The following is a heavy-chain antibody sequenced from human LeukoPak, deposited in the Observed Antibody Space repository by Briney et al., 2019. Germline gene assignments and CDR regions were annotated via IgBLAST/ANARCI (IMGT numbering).Heavy chain of an antibody. V-gene: IGHV3-53*01. J-gene: IGHJ4*02. Sequence: GGSLRLSCAASGFTVSSNYMSWVRQAPGKGLEWGSVIYSGGSTYYADSVKGRFTISRDNSKNTLYLQMNSLRAEDTAVYYCARLPRGGDYFDYWGQGTLVTVSS. D-gene: IGHD2-21*01. CDR1: GFTVSSNY. CDR3: ARLPRGGDYFDY. CDR2: IYSGGST.